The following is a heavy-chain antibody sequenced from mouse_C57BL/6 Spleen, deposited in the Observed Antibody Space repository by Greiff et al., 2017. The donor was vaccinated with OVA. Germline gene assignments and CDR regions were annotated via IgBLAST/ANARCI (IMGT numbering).Heavy chain of an antibody. D-gene: IGHD2-3*01. Sequence: ESGPGLVKPSQSLSLTCSVTGYSITSGYYWNWIRQFPGNKLEWMGYISYDGSNNYNPSLKNRISITRDTSKNQFFLKLNSVTTEDTATYYCARESDGYSYYAMDYWGQGTSVTVSS. CDR1: GYSITSGYY. J-gene: IGHJ4*01. V-gene: IGHV3-6*01. CDR2: ISYDGSN. CDR3: ARESDGYSYYAMDY.